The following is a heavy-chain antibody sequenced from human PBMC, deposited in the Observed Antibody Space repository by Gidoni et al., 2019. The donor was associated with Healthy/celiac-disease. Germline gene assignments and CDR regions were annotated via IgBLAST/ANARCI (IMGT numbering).Heavy chain of an antibody. J-gene: IGHJ3*02. CDR2: ISYDGSNK. CDR1: GVTFSSYA. CDR3: ARDRLEAYSSGWTNAFDI. Sequence: QVQLVESGGGVVQPGRSLRLSCADSGVTFSSYAMHWVRHAPGKGLEWVAVISYDGSNKYYADSVKGRFTISRDNSKNTLYLQMNSLRAEDTAVYYCARDRLEAYSSGWTNAFDIWGQGTMVTVSS. D-gene: IGHD6-19*01. V-gene: IGHV3-30-3*01.